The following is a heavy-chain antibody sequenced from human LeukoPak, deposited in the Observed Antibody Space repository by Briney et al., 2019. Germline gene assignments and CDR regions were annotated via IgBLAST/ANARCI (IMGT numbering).Heavy chain of an antibody. D-gene: IGHD3-22*01. CDR1: GFTFSIYA. V-gene: IGHV3-23*01. J-gene: IGHJ5*01. CDR3: AKDRGCYYDSSAYDS. CDR2: ISGNAVGT. Sequence: GGSLRLSCAASGFTFSIYAMSWVRQAPGKGLEWVSGISGNAVGTSHADSVKGRFTISRDNSKNMLYLQMNSLRDEDSAVYYCAKDRGCYYDSSAYDSWGQGTLVTISS.